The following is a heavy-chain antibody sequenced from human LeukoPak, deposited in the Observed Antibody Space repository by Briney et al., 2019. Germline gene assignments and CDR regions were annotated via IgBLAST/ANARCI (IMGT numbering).Heavy chain of an antibody. D-gene: IGHD3-3*01. J-gene: IGHJ6*03. V-gene: IGHV3-21*01. Sequence: GGSLRLSCAASGFTFSSYSMNWVRQAPGKGLEWVSAISGDSRYIYYADSVRGRFTISRDNAENSLYLQMHSLRVEDTAVYYCAREEDFWSSYQEYYYYYYMDVWGKGTTVTVSS. CDR2: ISGDSRYI. CDR3: AREEDFWSSYQEYYYYYYMDV. CDR1: GFTFSSYS.